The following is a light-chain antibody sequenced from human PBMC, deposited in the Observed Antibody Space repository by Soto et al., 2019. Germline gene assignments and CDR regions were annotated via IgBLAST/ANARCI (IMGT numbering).Light chain of an antibody. CDR2: EVT. Sequence: QSALTQPASVSGSPGQSITISCTGTNSDVGHYNYVSWYQQHPGKAPKLLIYEVTNRPSGVSHRFSGSKSGNTASLTISGLQTEDEDVYYCSSYTDSGSLRLFVGGTKLTVL. CDR1: NSDVGHYNY. J-gene: IGLJ3*02. CDR3: SSYTDSGSLRL. V-gene: IGLV2-14*01.